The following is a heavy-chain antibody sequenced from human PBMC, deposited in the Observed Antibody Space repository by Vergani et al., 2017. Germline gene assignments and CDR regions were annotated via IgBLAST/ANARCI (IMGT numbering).Heavy chain of an antibody. CDR3: ARTAKNIVVVPAARTGGSGSGYFDL. Sequence: QVQLQQWGAGLLKPSETLSLTCAVYGGSFSGFYWSWIRQPPGKGLEWIGEINHSGSTNYNPSLKSRVTISVDTSKNQFSLKLSSVTAADTAVYYCARTAKNIVVVPAARTGGSGSGYFDLWGRGTLVTVSS. V-gene: IGHV4-34*01. J-gene: IGHJ2*01. CDR1: GGSFSGFY. D-gene: IGHD2-2*01. CDR2: INHSGST.